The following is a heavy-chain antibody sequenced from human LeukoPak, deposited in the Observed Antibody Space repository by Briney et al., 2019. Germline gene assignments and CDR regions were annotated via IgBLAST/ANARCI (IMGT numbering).Heavy chain of an antibody. CDR3: AIDLYCSGGSCYSGLKYYYYYYGMDV. V-gene: IGHV1-24*01. CDR1: GYTLTELS. J-gene: IGHJ6*02. Sequence: ASVKVSCKVSGYTLTELSMHWVRQAPGKGLEWMGGFDPEDGETIYAQKFQGRVTITRDTSASTAYMELSSLRSEDTAVYYCAIDLYCSGGSCYSGLKYYYYYYGMDVWGQGTTVTVSS. D-gene: IGHD2-15*01. CDR2: FDPEDGET.